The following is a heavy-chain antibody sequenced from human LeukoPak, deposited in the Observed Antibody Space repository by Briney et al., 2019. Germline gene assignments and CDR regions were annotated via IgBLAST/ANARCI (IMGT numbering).Heavy chain of an antibody. CDR2: ISGSGGST. V-gene: IGHV3-23*01. Sequence: GGSLRPSCAASGFTFSSYAMSWVRQAPGKGLEWVSAISGSGGSTYYADSVKGRFTISRDNSKNTPYLQMNSLRAEDTAVYYCVRKAGITGTSYYMDVWGKGTTVTVSS. CDR1: GFTFSSYA. J-gene: IGHJ6*03. CDR3: VRKAGITGTSYYMDV. D-gene: IGHD1-7*01.